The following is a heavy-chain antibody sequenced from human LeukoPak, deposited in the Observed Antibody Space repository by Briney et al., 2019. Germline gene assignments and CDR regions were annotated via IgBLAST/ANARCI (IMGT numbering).Heavy chain of an antibody. CDR1: GFTVSSNY. V-gene: IGHV3-66*01. CDR3: ARERGLAFFDY. Sequence: GGSLRLSYAASGFTVSSNYMSWVRQAPGKGLEWVSVIYSGGSTYYADSVKGRFTISRDNSKNTLYLQMNSLRAEDTAVYYCARERGLAFFDYWGQGTLVTVSS. D-gene: IGHD6-19*01. CDR2: IYSGGST. J-gene: IGHJ4*02.